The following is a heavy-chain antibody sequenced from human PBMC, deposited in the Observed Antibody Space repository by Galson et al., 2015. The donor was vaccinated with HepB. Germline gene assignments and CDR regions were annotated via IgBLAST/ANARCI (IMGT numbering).Heavy chain of an antibody. V-gene: IGHV3-64D*06. CDR1: GFNFRRYA. Sequence: SLRLPCAASGFNFRRYAMHWARQAPGKGLEYVSAISSNGGSTYYADSEKGRFTISRDNSKNTLYLKMSSLRAEDTDVYYCVKGPGSAPLRNWFDPWGQGTLVTVSS. D-gene: IGHD3-16*01. CDR3: VKGPGSAPLRNWFDP. J-gene: IGHJ5*02. CDR2: ISSNGGST.